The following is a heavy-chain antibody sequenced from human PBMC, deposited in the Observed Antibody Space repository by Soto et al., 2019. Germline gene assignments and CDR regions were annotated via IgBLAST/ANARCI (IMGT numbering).Heavy chain of an antibody. CDR1: GYTFTSYG. CDR2: ISAYNGNT. D-gene: IGHD3-10*01. Sequence: ASVKVSCKASGYTFTSYGISWVRQAPGQGLEWMGWISAYNGNTNYAQKLQGRFTISRDNSKNTLFLQMNSLRAEDTAVYFCAKSPSVVLVPSSLGGNNWFDPWGQRTPVTVSS. J-gene: IGHJ5*02. CDR3: AKSPSVVLVPSSLGGNNWFDP. V-gene: IGHV1-18*01.